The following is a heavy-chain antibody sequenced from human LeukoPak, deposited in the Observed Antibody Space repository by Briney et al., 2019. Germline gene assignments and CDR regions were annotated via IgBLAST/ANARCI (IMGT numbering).Heavy chain of an antibody. V-gene: IGHV3-64*01. J-gene: IGHJ4*02. Sequence: GGSLRLSCAASGFTFSTFAMHWVRQAPGKGLEYVSGITSNGDRTYYANSVEGRFTISRDNSKNTLYLQMGSLRAEDMAVYYCARQAAGVVYWGQGTLVTVSS. CDR3: ARQAAGVVY. CDR1: GFTFSTFA. D-gene: IGHD6-13*01. CDR2: ITSNGDRT.